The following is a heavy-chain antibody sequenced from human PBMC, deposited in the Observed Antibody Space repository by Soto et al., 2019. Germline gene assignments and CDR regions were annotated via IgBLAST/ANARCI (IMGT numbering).Heavy chain of an antibody. D-gene: IGHD6-13*01. CDR3: ATGPTWGIAAAGIPWFDP. Sequence: GASVKVSCKVSGYTLTELSMHWVRQAPGKGLEWMGGFDPEDGETIYAQKFQGRVTMTEDTSTDTAYMELSSLRSEDTAVYYCATGPTWGIAAAGIPWFDPWGQGTLVTVSS. CDR2: FDPEDGET. CDR1: GYTLTELS. J-gene: IGHJ5*02. V-gene: IGHV1-24*01.